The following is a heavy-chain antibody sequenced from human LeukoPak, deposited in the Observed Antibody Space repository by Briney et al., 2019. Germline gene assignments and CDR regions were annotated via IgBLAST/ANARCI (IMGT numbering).Heavy chain of an antibody. D-gene: IGHD5-24*01. CDR3: ARERRDGYSAEGGDAFDI. Sequence: PSQTLSLSCTVSGGSISRGSYYWSWIRQPAGKGLEWIGRIYTSGSTNYNPSLKSRVTISVDTSKNQFSLKLSAVTAADTAVYYCARERRDGYSAEGGDAFDIWGQGTMVTVSS. V-gene: IGHV4-61*02. CDR2: IYTSGST. J-gene: IGHJ3*02. CDR1: GGSISRGSYY.